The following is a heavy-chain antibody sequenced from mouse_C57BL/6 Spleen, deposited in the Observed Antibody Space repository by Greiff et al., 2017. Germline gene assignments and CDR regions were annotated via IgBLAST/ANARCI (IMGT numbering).Heavy chain of an antibody. J-gene: IGHJ2*01. D-gene: IGHD1-1*01. CDR3: ARWGAGRCFDY. CDR2: INPYNGDT. Sequence: VQLQQSGPELVKPGDSVKISCKASGYSFTGYFMNWVMQSHGQSLEWIGRINPYNGDTFYNQKFKGKATLTVDKSSSTAHMELRSLTSEDSAVYYCARWGAGRCFDYWGQGTTLTVSS. CDR1: GYSFTGYF. V-gene: IGHV1-20*01.